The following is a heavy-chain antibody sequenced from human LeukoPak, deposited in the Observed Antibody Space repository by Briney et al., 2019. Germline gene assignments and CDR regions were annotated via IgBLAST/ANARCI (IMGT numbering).Heavy chain of an antibody. CDR3: ARGSGYDILTGHLFDY. CDR1: GGSISSGGYS. J-gene: IGHJ4*02. CDR2: IYHSGST. V-gene: IGHV4-30-2*01. Sequence: PSETLSLTCAVPGGSISSGGYSWSWIRQPPGKGLGWIGYIYHSGSTYYDPSLKSRVTISVDRSKNQFSLKLSSVTAADTAVYYCARGSGYDILTGHLFDYWGQGTLVTVSS. D-gene: IGHD3-9*01.